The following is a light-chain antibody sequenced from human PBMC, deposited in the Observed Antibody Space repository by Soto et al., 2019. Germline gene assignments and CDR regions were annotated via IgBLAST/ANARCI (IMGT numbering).Light chain of an antibody. Sequence: DLQMTQSPSSLSASVGDRVTITCQASQDISNYLNWYQQKPGKAPKLLIYDASNLETGVPSRFSGSGSGTDFTFTISSLQPEDIATYYCQQYDNLPITFGPGTKVDIK. CDR2: DAS. V-gene: IGKV1-33*01. J-gene: IGKJ3*01. CDR3: QQYDNLPIT. CDR1: QDISNY.